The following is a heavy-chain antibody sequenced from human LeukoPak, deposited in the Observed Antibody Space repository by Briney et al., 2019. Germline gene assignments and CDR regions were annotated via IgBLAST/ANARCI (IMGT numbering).Heavy chain of an antibody. V-gene: IGHV4-59*06. CDR2: IYYSGST. CDR1: GDSISTYY. D-gene: IGHD6-19*01. J-gene: IGHJ3*02. Sequence: RTSETLSLTCTVSGDSISTYYWSWIRQPPGKGLEWIGYIYYSGSTYYNPSLKSRVTISVDTSKNQFSLKLSSVTAADTAVYYCAADRSGWQRTYAFDIWGQGTMVTVSS. CDR3: AADRSGWQRTYAFDI.